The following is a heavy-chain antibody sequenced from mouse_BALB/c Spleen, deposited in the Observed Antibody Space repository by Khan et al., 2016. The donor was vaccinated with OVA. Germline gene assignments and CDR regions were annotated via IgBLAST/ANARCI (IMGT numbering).Heavy chain of an antibody. D-gene: IGHD2-14*01. CDR3: ARSTYRYAFAY. J-gene: IGHJ3*01. Sequence: EVQLQESGPSLVKPSRTLSLTCSVTGDSITSGYWNWIRKFPGNKFEFMGYIIYTGSIYYNPSLKSRISITRHTSKNQYYLQLNSVTTEDTATYYCARSTYRYAFAYWGQGTLVTVSA. V-gene: IGHV3-8*02. CDR1: GDSITSGY. CDR2: IIYTGSI.